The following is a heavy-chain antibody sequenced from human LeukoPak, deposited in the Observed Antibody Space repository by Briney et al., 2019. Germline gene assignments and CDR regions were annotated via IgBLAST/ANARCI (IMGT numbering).Heavy chain of an antibody. CDR3: ARESSSWLRGYYYGMDV. J-gene: IGHJ6*02. V-gene: IGHV7-4-1*02. D-gene: IGHD6-13*01. CDR2: INTNTGNP. Sequence: ASVKVSCKASGYTFTSYAMNWVRQVPGQGLEWMGWINTNTGNPTYAQGFTGRFVFSLDTSVSTAYLQISSLKAEDTAVYYCARESSSWLRGYYYGMDVWGQGTTVTVSS. CDR1: GYTFTSYA.